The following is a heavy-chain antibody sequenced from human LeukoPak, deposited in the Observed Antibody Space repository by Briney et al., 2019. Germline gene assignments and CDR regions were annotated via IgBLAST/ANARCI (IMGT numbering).Heavy chain of an antibody. V-gene: IGHV5-51*01. CDR1: GYSFTSYW. CDR2: IYPGDSDT. Sequence: GESLKISCKGSGYSFTSYWIGWGRQMPGKGLEWMGIIYPGDSDTRYSPSFQGQVTISADKSISTAYLQWSSLKASDTAMYYCARPQFWNPYYFDYWGQGTLVTVSS. D-gene: IGHD1-1*01. J-gene: IGHJ4*02. CDR3: ARPQFWNPYYFDY.